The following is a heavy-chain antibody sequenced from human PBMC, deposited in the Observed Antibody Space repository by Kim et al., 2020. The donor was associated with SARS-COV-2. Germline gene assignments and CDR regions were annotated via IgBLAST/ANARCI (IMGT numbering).Heavy chain of an antibody. J-gene: IGHJ4*02. CDR3: ADGDPDFDY. CDR1: GGTFSSYA. CDR2: IIPILGIA. D-gene: IGHD3-10*01. V-gene: IGHV1-69*04. Sequence: SVKVSCKASGGTFSSYAISWVRQAPGQGLEWMGRIIPILGIANYAQKFQGRVTITADKSTSTAYMELSSLRSEDTAGYYCADGDPDFDYWGQGTLVTVSS.